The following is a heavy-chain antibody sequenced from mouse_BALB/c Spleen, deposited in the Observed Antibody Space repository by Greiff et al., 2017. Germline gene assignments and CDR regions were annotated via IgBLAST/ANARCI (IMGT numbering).Heavy chain of an antibody. CDR3: ARAGSMDY. V-gene: IGHV1-54*01. J-gene: IGHJ4*01. Sequence: QVQLQQSGAELVRPGTSVKVSCKASGYAFTNYLIEWVKQRPGQGLEWIGVINPGSGGTNYTEKFKGKATLTADKSSSTAYMQLSSLTSDDAAVYVCARAGSMDYWGQGTSVTVSS. CDR1: GYAFTNYL. CDR2: INPGSGGT.